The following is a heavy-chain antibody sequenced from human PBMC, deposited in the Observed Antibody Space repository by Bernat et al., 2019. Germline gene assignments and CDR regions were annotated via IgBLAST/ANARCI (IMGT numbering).Heavy chain of an antibody. D-gene: IGHD6-13*01. CDR1: GGTFSSYA. Sequence: QVQLVQSGAEVKKPGSSVKVSCKASGGTFSSYAISWVRQAPVQGVEWMGGIIPIFGTANYAQKFQGRVTITANKSTSPAYMELSSLRSEEKDVYYCASMDSSSWYRADYWGQGTLVTVSS. CDR2: IIPIFGTA. J-gene: IGHJ4*02. V-gene: IGHV1-69*06. CDR3: ASMDSSSWYRADY.